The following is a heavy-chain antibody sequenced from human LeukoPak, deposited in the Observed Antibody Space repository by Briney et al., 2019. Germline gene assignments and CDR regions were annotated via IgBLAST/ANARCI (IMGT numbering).Heavy chain of an antibody. D-gene: IGHD4-23*01. J-gene: IGHJ4*02. CDR2: IYYSGST. V-gene: IGHV4-30-4*01. Sequence: SETLSLTCAVYGGSFSGYYWSWIRQPPGKGLEWIGYIYYSGSTHYNPSLKSRVTISVDTSKNQFSLKLSSVTAADTAVYYCARDDDYGGKLDYWGQGTLVTVSS. CDR3: ARDDDYGGKLDY. CDR1: GGSFSGYY.